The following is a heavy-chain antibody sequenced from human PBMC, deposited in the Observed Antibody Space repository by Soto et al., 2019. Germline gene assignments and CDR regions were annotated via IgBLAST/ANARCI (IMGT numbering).Heavy chain of an antibody. J-gene: IGHJ4*02. V-gene: IGHV3-7*01. CDR3: ARADCLSGFLGLDY. CDR1: GFTFSSHW. D-gene: IGHD3-3*01. Sequence: GGSLRLSCGASGFTFSSHWMAWVRQAPGKGLEWLANIKEDGSQIFYATSVKGRFTVSRDNDKNSLSLELSSLGAEDTALYYCARADCLSGFLGLDYWGRGTLVTVSS. CDR2: IKEDGSQI.